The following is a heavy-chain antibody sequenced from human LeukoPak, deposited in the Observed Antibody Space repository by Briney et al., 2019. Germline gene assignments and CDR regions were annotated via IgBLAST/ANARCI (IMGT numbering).Heavy chain of an antibody. D-gene: IGHD3-22*01. J-gene: IGHJ4*02. CDR3: ARDHPTMIVVANYGFDY. Sequence: GGSLRLSCAASGFTLSDYYMSWIRQAPGKGLEWVSYISSSGSTIYYADSVKGRFTISRDNAKNSLYPQMNSLRAEDTAVYYCARDHPTMIVVANYGFDYWGQGTLVTVSS. CDR2: ISSSGSTI. V-gene: IGHV3-11*01. CDR1: GFTLSDYY.